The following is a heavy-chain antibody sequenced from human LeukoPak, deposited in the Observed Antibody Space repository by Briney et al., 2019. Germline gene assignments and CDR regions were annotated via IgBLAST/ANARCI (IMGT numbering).Heavy chain of an antibody. D-gene: IGHD3-22*01. CDR3: ARLRRPTHYYDSSGHYYFDY. J-gene: IGHJ4*02. Sequence: SETLSLTCAVYGGSFSGYYWSWIRQPPGKGLEWIGEINHSGSTNYNPSLKSRVTISVDTSKNQFSLKLSSVTAADTAVYYCARLRRPTHYYDSSGHYYFDYWGQGTLVTVSS. CDR2: INHSGST. V-gene: IGHV4-34*01. CDR1: GGSFSGYY.